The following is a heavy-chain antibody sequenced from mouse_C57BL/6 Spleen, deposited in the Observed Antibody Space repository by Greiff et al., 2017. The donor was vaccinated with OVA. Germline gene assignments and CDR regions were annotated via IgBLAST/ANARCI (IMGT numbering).Heavy chain of an antibody. CDR1: GFNIKNTY. CDR2: IDPANGNT. J-gene: IGHJ4*01. D-gene: IGHD2-1*01. Sequence: VQLQQSVAELVRPGASVKLSCTASGFNIKNTYMHWVKQRPEQGLEWIGRIDPANGNTKYDPKFQGKATITADRSSNTAYLLLSSLTSEDPAVYYCARGHFCNDDAMDYWGQGTSVTVSS. V-gene: IGHV14-3*01. CDR3: ARGHFCNDDAMDY.